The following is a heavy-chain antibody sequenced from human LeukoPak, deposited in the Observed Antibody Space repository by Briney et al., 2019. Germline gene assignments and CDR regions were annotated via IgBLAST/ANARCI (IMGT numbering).Heavy chain of an antibody. CDR3: ARVYGDCVLDY. Sequence: PGGSLRLSCAASGFTFSSYEMNWVRQAPGKGLEWVSDISSSGSTIYYADSVKGRFTISRDNAKNSLYLQMNSLRAEDTDVYYCARVYGDCVLDYWGQGTLVTVSS. CDR1: GFTFSSYE. V-gene: IGHV3-48*03. CDR2: ISSSGSTI. D-gene: IGHD4-17*01. J-gene: IGHJ4*02.